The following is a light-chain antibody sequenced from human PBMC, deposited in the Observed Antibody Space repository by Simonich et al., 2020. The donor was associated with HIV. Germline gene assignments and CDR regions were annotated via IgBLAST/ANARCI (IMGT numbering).Light chain of an antibody. CDR2: GVS. CDR1: QSLLHSDGKTY. CDR3: MQSIQPPLT. Sequence: DIVMTQTPLSLSVTPGQPASISCKSSQSLLHSDGKTYLYWYLQKPGQSPQLLIYGVSNRFSGVPDRFSGSGSGTDFTLKISRVEAEDVGVYYCMQSIQPPLTFGGGTKVEIK. J-gene: IGKJ4*01. V-gene: IGKV2D-29*02.